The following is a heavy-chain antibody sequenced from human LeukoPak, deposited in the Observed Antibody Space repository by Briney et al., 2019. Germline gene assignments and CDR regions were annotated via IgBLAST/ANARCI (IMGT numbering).Heavy chain of an antibody. J-gene: IGHJ4*02. V-gene: IGHV4-59*01. CDR1: GGSISTYY. D-gene: IGHD4-17*01. Sequence: SETLSLTCTVSGGSISTYYWSWIRQPPGKGLDWIGSFYYTGSTNYNPSLRSRVTISLDTSKNQISLRLSSVTAADTAVYYCARQMNTVTADYWGQGTLVTVSS. CDR2: FYYTGST. CDR3: ARQMNTVTADY.